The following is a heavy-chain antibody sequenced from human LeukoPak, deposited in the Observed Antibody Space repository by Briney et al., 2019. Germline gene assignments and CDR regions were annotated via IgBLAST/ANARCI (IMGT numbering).Heavy chain of an antibody. CDR3: AREMATIIDAFDI. Sequence: GGSLRLSCAASGFTFDDYAMHWVRQAPGKGLEWVSGISWNSGSIGYADSVKGRFTISRDNAKNSLYLQMNSLRAEDTAVYYCAREMATIIDAFDIWGQGTMVTVSS. J-gene: IGHJ3*02. CDR2: ISWNSGSI. CDR1: GFTFDDYA. V-gene: IGHV3-9*01. D-gene: IGHD5-24*01.